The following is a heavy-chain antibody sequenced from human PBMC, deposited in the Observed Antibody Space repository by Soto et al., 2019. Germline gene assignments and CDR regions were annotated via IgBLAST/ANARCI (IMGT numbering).Heavy chain of an antibody. D-gene: IGHD2-21*02. V-gene: IGHV3-23*01. CDR1: GFTFSSYA. CDR2: ISGSGGST. Sequence: SGGSLRLSCAASGFTFSSYAMSWVRQAPGKGLEWVSAISGSGGSTYYADSVKGRFTISRDNSKNTLYLQMNSLRAEDTAVYYCAKDRLSGTVVTPSYAFDIWGQGTMDTVSS. CDR3: AKDRLSGTVVTPSYAFDI. J-gene: IGHJ3*02.